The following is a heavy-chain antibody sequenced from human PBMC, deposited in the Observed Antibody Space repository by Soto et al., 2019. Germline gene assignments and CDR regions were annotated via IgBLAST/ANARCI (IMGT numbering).Heavy chain of an antibody. D-gene: IGHD2-15*01. J-gene: IGHJ5*02. Sequence: SETLSLTCTVSGGSISSYYWSWIRQPPGKGLEWIGYIYYSGSTNYNPSLKSRVTISVDTSKNQFSLKLSSVTAADTAVYYCARVHFPYCSGGSCYRSHWFDPWGQGTLVTVSS. V-gene: IGHV4-59*12. CDR1: GGSISSYY. CDR3: ARVHFPYCSGGSCYRSHWFDP. CDR2: IYYSGST.